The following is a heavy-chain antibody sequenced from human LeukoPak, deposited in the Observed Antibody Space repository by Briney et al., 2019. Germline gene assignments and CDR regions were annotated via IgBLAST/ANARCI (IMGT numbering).Heavy chain of an antibody. CDR2: IYYSGPT. V-gene: IGHV4-59*01. CDR1: GGSISSYC. J-gene: IGHJ4*02. CDR3: ARSLWFWEFSGFDY. Sequence: SETLSLTCTVSGGSISSYCCSWIRQPPGKGLEWVWYIYYSGPTNYNPPLTSRVTISVDTSKNQLSLKLSSVTAADTAVYYCARSLWFWEFSGFDYWGQGTLVTASS. D-gene: IGHD3-10*01.